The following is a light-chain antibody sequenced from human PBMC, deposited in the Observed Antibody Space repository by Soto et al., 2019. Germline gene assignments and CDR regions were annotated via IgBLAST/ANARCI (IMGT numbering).Light chain of an antibody. Sequence: DIVLTQSPATLALSPGERATLSCRASQSVSTYLAWYQQKPGQAPRLLIYDASNRATGIPARFSGSGSGTDFTLTISRLEPEDFAVYYCQQRSNWPQITFGQGTRLEIK. V-gene: IGKV3-11*01. CDR2: DAS. CDR1: QSVSTY. J-gene: IGKJ5*01. CDR3: QQRSNWPQIT.